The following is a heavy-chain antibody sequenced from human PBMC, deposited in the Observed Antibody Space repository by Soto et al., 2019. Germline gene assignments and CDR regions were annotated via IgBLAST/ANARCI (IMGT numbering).Heavy chain of an antibody. Sequence: SETLSLTCTVSGGSISSGGYFWGWIRQPPGKGLEWIGIVDHRGTTFDNPSLKSGLIISVDTTRNQFSLTLTSVIAADTAVYYCARQAGAGSAYDFFDYWGQGTLVTVSS. CDR2: VDHRGTT. CDR3: ARQAGAGSAYDFFDY. V-gene: IGHV4-39*01. J-gene: IGHJ4*02. CDR1: GGSISSGGYF. D-gene: IGHD3-10*01.